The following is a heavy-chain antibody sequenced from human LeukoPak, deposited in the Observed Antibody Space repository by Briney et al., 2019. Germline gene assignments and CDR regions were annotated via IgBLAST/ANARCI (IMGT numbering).Heavy chain of an antibody. V-gene: IGHV3-7*01. CDR3: ARDQYGDYEDY. J-gene: IGHJ4*02. CDR1: GFTFSTYW. CDR2: IKQDGSEK. D-gene: IGHD4-17*01. Sequence: GGSLRLSCAASGFTFSTYWMSWVRQAPGKGLEWVANIKQDGSEKYYLDSVKGRFTISRDNAKNSLYLQMNSLRAEDTAVYYCARDQYGDYEDYWGQGTLVTVSS.